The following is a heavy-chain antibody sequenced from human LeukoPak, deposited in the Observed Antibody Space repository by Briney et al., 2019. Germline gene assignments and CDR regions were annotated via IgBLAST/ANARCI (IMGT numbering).Heavy chain of an antibody. D-gene: IGHD2-21*02. CDR3: AKNLHIVVVTAILDY. CDR1: GFNSSKYV. CDR2: VGLRGRNT. V-gene: IGHV3-23*01. J-gene: IGHJ4*02. Sequence: GGSLRLSCAVSGFNSSKYVFNWVRQAPGKRLEWVSSVGLRGRNTYYADSVKGRFTISRDDSTNMVYLQLDALGSEDTAVYYCAKNLHIVVVTAILDYWGRGTLVTVSS.